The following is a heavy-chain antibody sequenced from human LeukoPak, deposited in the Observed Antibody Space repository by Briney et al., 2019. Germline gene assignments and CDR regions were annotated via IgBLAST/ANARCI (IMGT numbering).Heavy chain of an antibody. V-gene: IGHV1-24*01. D-gene: IGHD3-9*01. CDR1: GYTLTELS. CDR3: ARGPSYYDILTGPGLGWFDP. Sequence: ASVKVSCKVSGYTLTELSMHWVRQAPGKGLEWMGGFDPEDGETIYAQKFQGRVTMTEDTSTDTAYMELSGLRSEDTAVYYCARGPSYYDILTGPGLGWFDPWGQGTLVTVSS. J-gene: IGHJ5*02. CDR2: FDPEDGET.